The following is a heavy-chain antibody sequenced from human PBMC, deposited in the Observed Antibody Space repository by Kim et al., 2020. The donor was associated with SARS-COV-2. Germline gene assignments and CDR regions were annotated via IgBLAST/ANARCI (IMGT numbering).Heavy chain of an antibody. D-gene: IGHD3-22*01. V-gene: IGHV4-39*07. J-gene: IGHJ4*02. Sequence: LESRVTISEDPSKNQFSLKLSSVTAADTAVYYCARVIHLNYYDSSGLPDYWGQGTLVTVSS. CDR3: ARVIHLNYYDSSGLPDY.